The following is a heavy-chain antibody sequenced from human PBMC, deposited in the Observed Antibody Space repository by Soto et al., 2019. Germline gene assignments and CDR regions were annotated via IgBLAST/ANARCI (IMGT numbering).Heavy chain of an antibody. D-gene: IGHD4-17*01. CDR3: ARGIWEDGDYGLDY. CDR1: RFSFSTYA. Sequence: QVQLVESGGGVVQPGRSLRLSCAASRFSFSTYAMHWIRQAPGKGLEWVAVIWHDESRKYYAESVKGRFTISRDNSKNTLYLEMNSLRAEDTAVYFCARGIWEDGDYGLDYWGQGTLVTVSS. CDR2: IWHDESRK. V-gene: IGHV3-33*01. J-gene: IGHJ4*02.